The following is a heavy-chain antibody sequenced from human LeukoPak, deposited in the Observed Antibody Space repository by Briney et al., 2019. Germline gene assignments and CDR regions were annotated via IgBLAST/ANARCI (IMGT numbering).Heavy chain of an antibody. J-gene: IGHJ4*02. Sequence: GGSLRLSCAASGFTFKNYWMHWVRQAPGKGLVWVSRINTDGSSTTFADSVKGRFTISRDNAKNTLYLQMNSLRAEDTAVYYCAKPYGSGYYFFDNWGQGTLVT. V-gene: IGHV3-74*01. CDR1: GFTFKNYW. D-gene: IGHD6-19*01. CDR2: INTDGSST. CDR3: AKPYGSGYYFFDN.